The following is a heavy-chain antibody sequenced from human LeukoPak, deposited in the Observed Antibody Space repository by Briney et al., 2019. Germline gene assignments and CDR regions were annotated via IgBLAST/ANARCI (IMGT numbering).Heavy chain of an antibody. J-gene: IGHJ6*03. CDR2: INPNSGGT. CDR3: ARSRGYYYYMDV. CDR1: GYTFTGYY. V-gene: IGHV1-2*02. Sequence: ASVKVSCKASGYTFTGYYMHWVRQAPGRGLEWMGWINPNSGGTNYAQKFQGRVTMTRDTSISTAYMELSRLRSDDTAVYYCARSRGYYYYMDVWGKGTTVTVSS. D-gene: IGHD3-10*01.